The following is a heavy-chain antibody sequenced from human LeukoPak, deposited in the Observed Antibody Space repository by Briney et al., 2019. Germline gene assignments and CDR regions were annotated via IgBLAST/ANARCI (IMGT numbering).Heavy chain of an antibody. V-gene: IGHV1-18*01. J-gene: IGHJ4*02. CDR3: AAAGKWFPAPYFDY. D-gene: IGHD3-22*01. Sequence: ASVKVSCKTSGYTFSDYGITWVRQAPGQGLEWMGWISGYSGNTNYAQKFQGRVTMTKDTSTTTVYMDLRSLRSDDTAVYYCAAAGKWFPAPYFDYWGQGTLVTVSS. CDR2: ISGYSGNT. CDR1: GYTFSDYG.